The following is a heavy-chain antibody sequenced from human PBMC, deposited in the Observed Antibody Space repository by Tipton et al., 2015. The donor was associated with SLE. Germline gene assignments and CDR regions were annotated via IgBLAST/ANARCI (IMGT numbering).Heavy chain of an antibody. Sequence: TLSLTCTVSGGSISSSSYYWGWIRQPPGKGLEWIGGVYYSGSTYYNPSLKSRVTISVDTSKNQFSLKLSSVTAADTAVYYCARDDRVVVVPAAMGFLYGMDVWGQGTTVTVSS. V-gene: IGHV4-39*07. CDR3: ARDDRVVVVPAAMGFLYGMDV. D-gene: IGHD2-2*01. CDR2: VYYSGST. CDR1: GGSISSSSYY. J-gene: IGHJ6*02.